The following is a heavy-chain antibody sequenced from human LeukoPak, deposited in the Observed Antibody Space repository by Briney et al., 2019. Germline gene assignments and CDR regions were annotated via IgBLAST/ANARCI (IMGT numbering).Heavy chain of an antibody. CDR1: GFTLSSYS. CDR3: ARDGGYSYEFDY. J-gene: IGHJ4*02. CDR2: ILFSSRTI. Sequence: GGFLRLSCAASGFTLSSYSVNWVRQAPGKGLEWVSYILFSSRTIYYADSVKGRFTISRDNAKNSLYLQMNTLRAEDTAVYYCARDGGYSYEFDYWGQGTLVTVSS. V-gene: IGHV3-48*01. D-gene: IGHD5-18*01.